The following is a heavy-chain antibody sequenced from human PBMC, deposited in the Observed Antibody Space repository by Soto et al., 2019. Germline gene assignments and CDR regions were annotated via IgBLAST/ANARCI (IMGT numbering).Heavy chain of an antibody. CDR2: VYRGGNT. Sequence: VQLVESGGGLIQPGGSLRLSCAASGFAVSNNYMSWVRQAPGKGLEWVSIVYRGGNTYYADSVKGRFTISRDSSENTLYLHMSSLGAEDTAVYYCARGDFDDWGQGTLVTVSS. J-gene: IGHJ4*02. D-gene: IGHD3-16*01. CDR3: ARGDFDD. V-gene: IGHV3-53*01. CDR1: GFAVSNNY.